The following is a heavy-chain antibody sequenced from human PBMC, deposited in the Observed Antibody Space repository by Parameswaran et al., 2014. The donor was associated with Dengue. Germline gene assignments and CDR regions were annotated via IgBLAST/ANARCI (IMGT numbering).Heavy chain of an antibody. D-gene: IGHD6-6*01. V-gene: IGHV3-30-3*01. Sequence: VRQAPGKGLVWVAVISYDGSNKYYADSVKGRFTISRDNSKNTLYLQMNSLRAEDTAVYYCARVAARLNYYCYYGMDVWGQGTTVTVSS. CDR2: ISYDGSNK. CDR3: ARVAARLNYYCYYGMDV. J-gene: IGHJ6*02.